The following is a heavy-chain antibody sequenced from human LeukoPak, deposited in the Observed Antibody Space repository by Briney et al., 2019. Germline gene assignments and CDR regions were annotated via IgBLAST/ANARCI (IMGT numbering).Heavy chain of an antibody. CDR1: GGSISSGGYY. D-gene: IGHD3-22*01. CDR3: ARVGSAWNYYDSSGSYYAYFQH. Sequence: SETLSLTCTVSGGSISSGGYYWSWIRQHPGKGLEWIGYIYYSGSTYYNPSLKSRVTISVDTSKNQFSLKLSSVTAADTAVYYCARVGSAWNYYDSSGSYYAYFQHWGQGTLVTVSS. J-gene: IGHJ1*01. V-gene: IGHV4-31*03. CDR2: IYYSGST.